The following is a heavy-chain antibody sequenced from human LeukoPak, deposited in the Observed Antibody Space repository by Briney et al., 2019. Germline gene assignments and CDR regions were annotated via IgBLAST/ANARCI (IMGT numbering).Heavy chain of an antibody. CDR1: GFTFSRSA. CDR3: AKDGPSYDGSEHVYYFDS. Sequence: GGSLRLSCAASGFTFSRSAMTWVRQGPGTGLEFVASIIYSGGATYYADSVKGRFTISRDNSKNTLYLQMNSLRAEDTALYYCAKDGPSYDGSEHVYYFDSWGQGTLVTVSS. J-gene: IGHJ4*02. D-gene: IGHD3-22*01. V-gene: IGHV3-23*01. CDR2: IIYSGGAT.